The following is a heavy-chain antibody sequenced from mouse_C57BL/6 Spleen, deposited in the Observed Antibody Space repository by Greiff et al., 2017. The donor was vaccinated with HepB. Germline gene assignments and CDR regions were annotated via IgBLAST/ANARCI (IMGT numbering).Heavy chain of an antibody. D-gene: IGHD3-1*01. Sequence: EVQLQQSGPELVKPGASVKISCKASGYTFTDYYMNWVKQSHGKSLEWIGDINPNNGGTSYNQKFKGKATLTVAKSSSTAYMELRSLTSEDSAVYYCANSFRAMDYWGQGTSVTVSS. CDR2: INPNNGGT. V-gene: IGHV1-26*01. CDR1: GYTFTDYY. J-gene: IGHJ4*01. CDR3: ANSFRAMDY.